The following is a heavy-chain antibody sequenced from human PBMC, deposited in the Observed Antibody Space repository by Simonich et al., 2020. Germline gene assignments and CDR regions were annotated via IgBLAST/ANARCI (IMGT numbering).Heavy chain of an antibody. D-gene: IGHD2-15*01. CDR3: ARASRGTWWYYYFDY. V-gene: IGHV1-18*01. Sequence: QVQLVQSGAEVKKPGASVKVSCKASGYTFTSYGISWVRQAPGQGLEWMGWSSAYNGNTNYAQKLQGRVTMTTDTSTSPAYMELRSLRSDDTAVYYCARASRGTWWYYYFDYWGQGTLVTVSS. CDR1: GYTFTSYG. CDR2: SSAYNGNT. J-gene: IGHJ4*02.